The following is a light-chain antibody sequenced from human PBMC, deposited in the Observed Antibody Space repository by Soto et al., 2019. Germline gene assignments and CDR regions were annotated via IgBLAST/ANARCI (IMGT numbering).Light chain of an antibody. CDR3: SLYSSNGSLI. CDR1: SSDVAFYNH. J-gene: IGLJ1*01. Sequence: QSALTQPASVSGSPGQSITISCTGTSSDVAFYNHVSWYQQHPGKAPKLLIYDVNNRPSGAPDRFSGSTSGNTASLTISGLQAEDETDYFCSLYSSNGSLIFGPGTKVTVL. CDR2: DVN. V-gene: IGLV2-14*03.